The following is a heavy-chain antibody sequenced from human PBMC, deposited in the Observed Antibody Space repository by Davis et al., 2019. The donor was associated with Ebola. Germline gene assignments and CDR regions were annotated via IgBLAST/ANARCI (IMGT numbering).Heavy chain of an antibody. D-gene: IGHD6-6*01. CDR3: ARVRERPRSIAARTTIDY. V-gene: IGHV1-69*05. CDR2: IIPIFVTS. J-gene: IGHJ4*02. CDR1: GGTFSSYA. Sequence: SVKVSCKASGGTFSSYAISWVRQAPGQGLEWMGGIIPIFVTSNYAQKLQGRVTMTTDTSTSTAYMELRSLRSDDTAVYYCARVRERPRSIAARTTIDYWGQGTLVTVSS.